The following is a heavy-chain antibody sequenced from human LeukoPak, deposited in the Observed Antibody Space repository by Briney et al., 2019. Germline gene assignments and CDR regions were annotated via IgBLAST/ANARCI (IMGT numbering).Heavy chain of an antibody. CDR1: GFTFSIYA. CDR3: AKDREYSYVYDAFDI. Sequence: GESLRLSCAASGFTFSIYAMSWVRQAPGKGLEWVSGMSGSGGSTYYADSVKGRFTISRDNSKNTLYLQMNTLRAEDTAVYYCAKDREYSYVYDAFDIWGQGTLVTVAS. V-gene: IGHV3-23*01. CDR2: MSGSGGST. D-gene: IGHD3-16*01. J-gene: IGHJ3*02.